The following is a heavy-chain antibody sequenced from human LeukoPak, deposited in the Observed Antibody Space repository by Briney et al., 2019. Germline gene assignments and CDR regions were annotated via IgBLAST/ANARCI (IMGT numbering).Heavy chain of an antibody. V-gene: IGHV1-69*05. D-gene: IGHD2-2*01. CDR1: GGTFSSYA. Sequence: GASVKVSCKASGGTFSSYAISWVRQAPGQGLEWMGGIIPIFGTANYAQKFQGRVTITTDESTITAYMELSSLRSEDTAVYYCARAPAGDQLTSWYYYYMDVWGKGTTVTVSS. CDR3: ARAPAGDQLTSWYYYYMDV. J-gene: IGHJ6*03. CDR2: IIPIFGTA.